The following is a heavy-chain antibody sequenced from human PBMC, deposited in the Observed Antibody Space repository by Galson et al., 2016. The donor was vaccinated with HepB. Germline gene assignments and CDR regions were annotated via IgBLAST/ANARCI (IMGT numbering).Heavy chain of an antibody. Sequence: SLRLSCAASGFTFNTYYMSWVRPAPGRGLEWVAYISNSGVNTHYAGSVNGRFTISRDNAKNSLFLPMNSLRAEDTAVYYCARDRTARAALDLWGQGTLVTVSS. D-gene: IGHD6-13*01. CDR3: ARDRTARAALDL. CDR1: GFTFNTYY. V-gene: IGHV3-11*06. J-gene: IGHJ5*02. CDR2: ISNSGVNT.